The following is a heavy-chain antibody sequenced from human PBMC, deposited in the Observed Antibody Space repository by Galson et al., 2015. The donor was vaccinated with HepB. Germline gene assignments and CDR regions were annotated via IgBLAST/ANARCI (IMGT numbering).Heavy chain of an antibody. V-gene: IGHV3-23*01. CDR2: ISGSGGST. Sequence: SLRLSCAASGFTFSSYAMSWVRQAPGKGLEWVSAISGSGGSTYYADSVKGRFTIPRDNSKNTLYLQMNSLRAEDTAVYYCAKDVTVTTFALDIWGQGTMVTVSS. CDR3: AKDVTVTTFALDI. D-gene: IGHD4-17*01. J-gene: IGHJ3*02. CDR1: GFTFSSYA.